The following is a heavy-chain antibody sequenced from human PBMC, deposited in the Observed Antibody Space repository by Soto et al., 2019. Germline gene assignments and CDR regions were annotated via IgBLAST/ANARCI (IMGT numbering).Heavy chain of an antibody. Sequence: GGSLRLSCEGSGFTFSDYYISWIRQAPGKGLEWISYSSNSGTFSRYADSVKGRLSISRDNTKNLLYLQMNSLRAEDTAVYYCARSGDNYNRLDYWGQGTPVTVSS. D-gene: IGHD1-1*01. CDR3: ARSGDNYNRLDY. CDR2: SSNSGTFS. J-gene: IGHJ4*02. V-gene: IGHV3-11*06. CDR1: GFTFSDYY.